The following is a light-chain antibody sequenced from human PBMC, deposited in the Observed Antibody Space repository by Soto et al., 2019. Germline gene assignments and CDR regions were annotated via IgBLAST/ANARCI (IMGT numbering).Light chain of an antibody. V-gene: IGLV2-14*01. J-gene: IGLJ1*01. Sequence: QSVLTQPASVSGSPGQSITISCTGTSSDVGSVYNYVSWYQQHPGKAPKLMIYDVSNRPSGVSDRFSGSKSGNTASLTISGLQAEDEADYYCCSLTTTRTYVCGTGTKVTVL. CDR2: DVS. CDR3: CSLTTTRTYV. CDR1: SSDVGSVYNY.